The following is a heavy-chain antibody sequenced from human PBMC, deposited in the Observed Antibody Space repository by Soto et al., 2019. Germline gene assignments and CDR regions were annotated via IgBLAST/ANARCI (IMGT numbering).Heavy chain of an antibody. Sequence: TLSLDCTISNAAIGSQYRSWVWEAPGKGLEWIGHIYYRGGTNYNPSLRSRSTISVDTSKNQFSLKLNSVTTADTAVYYCARDRTEAPGMHVWGK. J-gene: IGHJ6*04. CDR2: IYYRGGT. CDR3: ARDRTEAPGMHV. CDR1: NAAIGSQY. V-gene: IGHV4-59*11.